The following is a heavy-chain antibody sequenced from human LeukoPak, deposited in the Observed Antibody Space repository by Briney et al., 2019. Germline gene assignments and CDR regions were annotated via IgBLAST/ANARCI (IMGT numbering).Heavy chain of an antibody. V-gene: IGHV1-69*05. CDR3: ARARYYYDSSAYYHDY. Sequence: SVKVSCKASGGTYSSYAISWVRQAPGQGLEWMGRIIPIFGTANYAQKFQGRVTITTDESTSTAYMELSSLRSEDTALYYCARARYYYDSSAYYHDYWGQGTLVTVSS. CDR2: IIPIFGTA. D-gene: IGHD3-22*01. J-gene: IGHJ4*02. CDR1: GGTYSSYA.